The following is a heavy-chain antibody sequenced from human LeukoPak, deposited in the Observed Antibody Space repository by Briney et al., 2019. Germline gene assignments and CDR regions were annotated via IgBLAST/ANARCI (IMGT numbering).Heavy chain of an antibody. Sequence: GGSLRLSCAASGFTFSSYAMHWVRQAPGKGLEWVAAISYDETNKFYADSVKGRFTIFRDNSKNTLFLQMDSLRAEDTAVYYCARDYCSRTSCLGMDVWGQGTTVTVSS. CDR3: ARDYCSRTSCLGMDV. V-gene: IGHV3-30-3*01. CDR2: ISYDETNK. D-gene: IGHD2-2*01. J-gene: IGHJ6*02. CDR1: GFTFSSYA.